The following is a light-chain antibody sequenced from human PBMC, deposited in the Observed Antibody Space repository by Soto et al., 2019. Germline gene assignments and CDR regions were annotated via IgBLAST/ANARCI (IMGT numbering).Light chain of an antibody. J-gene: IGLJ1*01. CDR3: SSYSTTSTLV. CDR2: EVN. Sequence: QSVLTQPASVSGSPGQSVTISCTGAGSDVGGYDYVSWYQQHPGKAPKLILFEVNNRPSGVSNHFSGSKSGNTASLIISGLQADDEADYYCSSYSTTSTLVFGSGTKLTVL. V-gene: IGLV2-14*01. CDR1: GSDVGGYDY.